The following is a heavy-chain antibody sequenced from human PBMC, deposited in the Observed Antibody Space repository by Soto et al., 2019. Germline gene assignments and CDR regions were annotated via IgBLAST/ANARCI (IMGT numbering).Heavy chain of an antibody. J-gene: IGHJ6*02. Sequence: SVEVSCKASGYTFTGYYMHWVRQAPGQGLEWMGWINPNSGGTNYAQKFQGWVTMTRDTSISTAYMELSRLRSDDTAVYYCARARLARDYYGMDVWGQGTTVTFSS. D-gene: IGHD6-19*01. CDR3: ARARLARDYYGMDV. CDR1: GYTFTGYY. V-gene: IGHV1-2*04. CDR2: INPNSGGT.